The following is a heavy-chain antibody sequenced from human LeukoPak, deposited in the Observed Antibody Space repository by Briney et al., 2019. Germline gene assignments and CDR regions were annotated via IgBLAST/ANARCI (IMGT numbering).Heavy chain of an antibody. Sequence: GGSLRLSCAASGFTVSSNYMSWVRQAPGKGLEWVSVIYSGGSTHYADSVKGRFTISRDNSKNALYLQMNSLRAEDTAVYYCATEAERPGYSSGLGFDYWGQGTLATVSS. J-gene: IGHJ4*02. CDR1: GFTVSSNY. CDR2: IYSGGST. D-gene: IGHD6-19*01. CDR3: ATEAERPGYSSGLGFDY. V-gene: IGHV3-66*01.